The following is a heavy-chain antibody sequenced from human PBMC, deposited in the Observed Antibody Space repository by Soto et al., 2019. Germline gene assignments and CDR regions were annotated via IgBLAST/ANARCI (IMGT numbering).Heavy chain of an antibody. Sequence: EVQLMESGGGLVKPGGSLTLSCAASGFTLRGYWMSWVRQAPGEGLEWVSTINRDGSQKKYVDSVEGRFTISRDNAKNSLHLQMNTLRAEDTAVYYCARAVYTNDYDAYDMWGQGTMVTVSS. D-gene: IGHD4-17*01. CDR1: GFTLRGYW. V-gene: IGHV3-7*04. J-gene: IGHJ3*02. CDR2: INRDGSQK. CDR3: ARAVYTNDYDAYDM.